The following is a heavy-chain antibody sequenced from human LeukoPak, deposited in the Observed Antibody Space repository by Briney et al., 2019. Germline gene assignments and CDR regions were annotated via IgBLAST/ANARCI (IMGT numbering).Heavy chain of an antibody. Sequence: PGRSLRLSCAASGFTFDDYATHWVRQAPGKGLEWVSGISWNSGSIGYADSVKGRFTISRDNAKNSLYLQMNSLRAEDTALYYCAKGDVVVGNYFDYWGQGTLVTVSS. CDR2: ISWNSGSI. CDR1: GFTFDDYA. J-gene: IGHJ4*02. V-gene: IGHV3-9*01. CDR3: AKGDVVVGNYFDY. D-gene: IGHD2-15*01.